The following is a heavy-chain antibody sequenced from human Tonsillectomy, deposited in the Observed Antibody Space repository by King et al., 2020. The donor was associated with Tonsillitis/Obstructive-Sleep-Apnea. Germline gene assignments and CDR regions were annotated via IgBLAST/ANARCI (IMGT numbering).Heavy chain of an antibody. D-gene: IGHD3-3*01. Sequence: EVQLVESGGGLVKPGGSLRLSCAASGFTFSSYSMNWVRQAPGKGLEWVSSISSSSSYIYYADSVKGRFTISRDNAKNSLYLQMNSLRAEDTAVYYCARDGTGDYDFWSGTRSHSWFDPWGQGTLVTVSS. J-gene: IGHJ5*02. CDR2: ISSSSSYI. CDR3: ARDGTGDYDFWSGTRSHSWFDP. V-gene: IGHV3-21*01. CDR1: GFTFSSYS.